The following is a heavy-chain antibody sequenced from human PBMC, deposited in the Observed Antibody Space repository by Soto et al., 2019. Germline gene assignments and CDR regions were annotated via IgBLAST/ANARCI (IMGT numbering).Heavy chain of an antibody. CDR2: FTPIFGTA. J-gene: IGHJ6*02. CDR1: GGTFSSYA. V-gene: IGHV1-69*01. CDR3: ARPYCSSTSCYHHYYYGMDV. D-gene: IGHD2-2*01. Sequence: QVQLVQSGAEVKKPGSPVKVSCKASGGTFSSYAISWVRQAPGQGLEWMGGFTPIFGTANYAQKFQGRVTITADESTSTAYMELSSLRSEDTAVYYCARPYCSSTSCYHHYYYGMDVWGQGTTVTVSS.